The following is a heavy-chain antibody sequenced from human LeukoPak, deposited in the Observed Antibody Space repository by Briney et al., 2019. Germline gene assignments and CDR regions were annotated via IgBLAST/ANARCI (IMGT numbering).Heavy chain of an antibody. Sequence: SETLSLTCAVCGGSFSGYYWSWIRQPPGKGLEWIGEINHSGSTNYNPSLKSRVTISVDTSKNQFSLKLSSVTAADTAVYYCARDLYDSGSYGFDYWGQGTLVTVSS. CDR3: ARDLYDSGSYGFDY. V-gene: IGHV4-34*01. J-gene: IGHJ4*02. D-gene: IGHD3-10*01. CDR2: INHSGST. CDR1: GGSFSGYY.